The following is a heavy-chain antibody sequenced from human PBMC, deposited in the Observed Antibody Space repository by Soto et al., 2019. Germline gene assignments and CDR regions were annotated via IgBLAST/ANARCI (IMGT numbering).Heavy chain of an antibody. D-gene: IGHD2-15*01. V-gene: IGHV1-18*01. CDR3: ARYCSGGSCYGVDY. CDR2: ISAYNGNT. Sequence: QVQLVQSGAEVKKPGASVKVSCKASGYTFTSYGISWVRQAPGQGLEWMGWISAYNGNTNYAQQLQGRVTMTTDTSTSTAYMELRSMRSGDTSVYYCARYCSGGSCYGVDYWGQGTLVIVSS. J-gene: IGHJ4*02. CDR1: GYTFTSYG.